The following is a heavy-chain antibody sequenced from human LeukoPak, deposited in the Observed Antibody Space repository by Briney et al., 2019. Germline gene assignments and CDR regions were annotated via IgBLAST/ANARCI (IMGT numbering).Heavy chain of an antibody. J-gene: IGHJ4*02. CDR1: GFTFSSYW. D-gene: IGHD5-18*01. Sequence: GGSLRLSCAASGFTFSSYWMSWVRQAPGKGLEWVANIKQDGSEKYYVDSVKGRFTISRDNAKNSLYLQMNNLRAEDTAVCYSARSGYSYGYDYWGQGTLVTVSS. V-gene: IGHV3-7*01. CDR2: IKQDGSEK. CDR3: ARSGYSYGYDY.